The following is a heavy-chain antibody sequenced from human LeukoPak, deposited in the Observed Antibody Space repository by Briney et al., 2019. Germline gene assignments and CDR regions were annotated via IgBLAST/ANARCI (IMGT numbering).Heavy chain of an antibody. V-gene: IGHV3-7*03. CDR3: ATDSRSCRY. J-gene: IGHJ4*02. CDR2: IRQDGSEK. Sequence: GGSLRLSCAASGFTFSTHWMTWVRQAPGKGLEWVANIRQDGSEKYYLDSVKGRFTISRDNAKNSLFLQMNSLRAEDTAMYYCATDSRSCRYWGQGTLVTVSS. CDR1: GFTFSTHW.